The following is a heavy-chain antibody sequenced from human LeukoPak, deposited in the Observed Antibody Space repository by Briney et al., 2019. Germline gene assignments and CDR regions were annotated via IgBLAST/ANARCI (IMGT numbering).Heavy chain of an antibody. Sequence: ASVKVSCKASGYTFTSYDINWVRQATGQGLEWMGWMNPNSGNTGYAQKFQGRATMTRNTSISTAYMELSSLRSEDTAVYYCARGIPNGYSSSWYQVENWFDPWGQGTLVTVSS. D-gene: IGHD6-13*01. CDR1: GYTFTSYD. V-gene: IGHV1-8*01. J-gene: IGHJ5*02. CDR3: ARGIPNGYSSSWYQVENWFDP. CDR2: MNPNSGNT.